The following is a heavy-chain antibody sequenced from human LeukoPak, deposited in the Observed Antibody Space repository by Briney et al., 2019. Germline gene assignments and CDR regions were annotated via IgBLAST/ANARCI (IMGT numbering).Heavy chain of an antibody. CDR2: INHSGST. CDR3: ARGSEQEGDYSDY. CDR1: GGSFSGYY. V-gene: IGHV4-34*01. Sequence: PSETLSLTCAVYGGSFSGYYWSWIRQPPGKGLEWIGEINHSGSTNYNPSLKGRVTISVDTSKNQFSLKLSSVTAADTAVYYCARGSEQEGDYSDYWGQGTLVTVSS. D-gene: IGHD1/OR15-1a*01. J-gene: IGHJ4*02.